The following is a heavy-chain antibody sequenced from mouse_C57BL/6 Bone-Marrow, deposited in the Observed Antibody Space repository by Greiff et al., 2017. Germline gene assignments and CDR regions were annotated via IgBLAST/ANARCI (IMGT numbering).Heavy chain of an antibody. CDR3: ARLGRFAY. J-gene: IGHJ3*01. CDR1: GYTFPSYT. V-gene: IGHV1-4*01. Sequence: VHLAESGAELVRPGASVKMSCKASGYTFPSYTMHWVKQRPGQGLEWIGYIIPSSGYTKYNQKFKDKATLTADKSSSTASMQLSSLTSEDSAVYYCARLGRFAYWGQGTLVTVSA. CDR2: IIPSSGYT.